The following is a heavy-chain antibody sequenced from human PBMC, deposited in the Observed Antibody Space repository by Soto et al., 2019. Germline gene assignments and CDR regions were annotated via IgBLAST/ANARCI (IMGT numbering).Heavy chain of an antibody. D-gene: IGHD2-21*01. V-gene: IGHV3-9*01. CDR1: GFTFDDYA. CDR3: AKGDWPNYYYYYMDV. J-gene: IGHJ6*03. CDR2: ISWNSGSI. Sequence: EVQLVESGGGLVQPGRSLRLSCAASGFTFDDYAMHWVRQAPGKGLEWVSGISWNSGSIGYADSVKGRFTISRDNAKNSLYLQINSLRAEDTALYYCAKGDWPNYYYYYMDVWGKGTTVTVSS.